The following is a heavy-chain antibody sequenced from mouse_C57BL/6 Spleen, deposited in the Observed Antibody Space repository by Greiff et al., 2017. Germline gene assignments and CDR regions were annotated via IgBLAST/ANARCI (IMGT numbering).Heavy chain of an antibody. D-gene: IGHD2-5*01. Sequence: VQLQESGAELARPGASVKLSCKASGYTFTSYGISWVKQRTGQCLEWIGGIYPRSGNTYYNEKFKGKATLTADKSSSTAYMELRSLTSEDSAVYFCARWNYSNYALYAMDYWGQGTSVTVSS. V-gene: IGHV1-81*01. CDR3: ARWNYSNYALYAMDY. CDR2: IYPRSGNT. CDR1: GYTFTSYG. J-gene: IGHJ4*01.